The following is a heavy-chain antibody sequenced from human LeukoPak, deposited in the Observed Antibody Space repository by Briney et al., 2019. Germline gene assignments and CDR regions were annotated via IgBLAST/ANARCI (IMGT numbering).Heavy chain of an antibody. CDR1: GDNVFSSSVA. D-gene: IGHD1/OR15-1a*01. CDR2: TSYRSKWYN. CDR3: ARGQNSAFDY. J-gene: IGHJ4*02. Sequence: SQTLSLTCAISGDNVFSSSVAWNWFRQSPSSGLQWLGRTSYRSKWYNEYAVSVKSRITISLDTSKNQLSLQLDFVTPEDTAVYYCARGQNSAFDYWGQGSLVTVST. V-gene: IGHV6-1*01.